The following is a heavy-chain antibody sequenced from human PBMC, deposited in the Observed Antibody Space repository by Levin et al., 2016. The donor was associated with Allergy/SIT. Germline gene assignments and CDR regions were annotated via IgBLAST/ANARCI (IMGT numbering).Heavy chain of an antibody. CDR2: IKSDGSSP. CDR3: AGSWGSGY. CDR1: RFTFSSYW. Sequence: GESLKISCAASRFTFSSYWMHWVRQAPGKGLVWVSRIKSDGSSPIYADSVKGRFTISRDTSKNTLYLQMNSLRVEDTAVYYCAGSWGSGYWGQGTLVTVSS. J-gene: IGHJ4*02. V-gene: IGHV3-74*01. D-gene: IGHD3-16*01.